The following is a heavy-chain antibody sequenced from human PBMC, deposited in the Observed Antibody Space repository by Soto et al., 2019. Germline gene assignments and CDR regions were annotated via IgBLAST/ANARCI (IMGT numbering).Heavy chain of an antibody. J-gene: IGHJ4*02. CDR1: GGTFSSYT. CDR2: IIPILGIA. V-gene: IGHV1-69*02. Sequence: QVQLVQSGAEVKKPGSSVNVSCKASGGTFSSYTISWVRQAPGQGLEWMGRIIPILGIANYAQKFQGRVTITADKSTSTAYMELSSLRSEDTAVYYCAMGEGAGQLDYWGQGTLVTVSS. D-gene: IGHD1-26*01. CDR3: AMGEGAGQLDY.